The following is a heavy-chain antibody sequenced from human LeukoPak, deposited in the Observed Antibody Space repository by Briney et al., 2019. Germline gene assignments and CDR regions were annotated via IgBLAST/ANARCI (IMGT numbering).Heavy chain of an antibody. D-gene: IGHD2-2*01. CDR3: AKISRQCGSTTCYYYYYMDV. Sequence: QPGGSLRLSCAASGFTFSSYAMSWVRQAPGKGLEWVSAISGSGGSTYYADSVKGRFTISRDNSKNTLYLQMNNLRAEDTAVYYCAKISRQCGSTTCYYYYYMDVWGKGTTVTVSS. V-gene: IGHV3-23*01. J-gene: IGHJ6*03. CDR2: ISGSGGST. CDR1: GFTFSSYA.